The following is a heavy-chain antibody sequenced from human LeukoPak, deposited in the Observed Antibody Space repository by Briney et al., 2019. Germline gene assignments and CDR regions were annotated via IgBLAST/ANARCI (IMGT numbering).Heavy chain of an antibody. Sequence: SVKVSCKASGGTFSSYAISWVRQAPGQGLEWMGGIIPIFGTANYALKFQGRVTITADESTSTVYMELSSLRSEDTAVYYCARAPNCGGDCDYWGQGTLVTVSS. CDR1: GGTFSSYA. D-gene: IGHD2-21*01. J-gene: IGHJ4*02. CDR3: ARAPNCGGDCDY. V-gene: IGHV1-69*13. CDR2: IIPIFGTA.